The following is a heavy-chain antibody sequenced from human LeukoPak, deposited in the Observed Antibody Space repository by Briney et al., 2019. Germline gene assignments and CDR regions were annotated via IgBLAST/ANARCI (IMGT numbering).Heavy chain of an antibody. Sequence: ASVKVSCKASGYTFTSYYMHWVRQAPGQGLEWMGIINPSGGSTSYAQKFQGRVTMTRDTSTSTVYMELSSLRSEDTAVYYCARVLYSGSYYSPGFYFGYWGQGTLVTVSS. CDR3: ARVLYSGSYYSPGFYFGY. CDR1: GYTFTSYY. J-gene: IGHJ4*02. V-gene: IGHV1-46*01. CDR2: INPSGGST. D-gene: IGHD1-26*01.